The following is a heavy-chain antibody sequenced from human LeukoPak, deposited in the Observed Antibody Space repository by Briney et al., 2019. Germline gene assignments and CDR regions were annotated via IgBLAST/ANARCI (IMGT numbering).Heavy chain of an antibody. J-gene: IGHJ6*02. D-gene: IGHD5-12*01. CDR3: ARDPDIVATISHYGMDV. Sequence: GASVKVSCEGPGHTFSCYAINWARQAPGQRLKWMGGIIPIFGTANYAQKFQGRVTITADESTSTAYMELSSLRSEDTAVYYCARDPDIVATISHYGMDVWGQGTTVTVSS. CDR1: GHTFSCYA. CDR2: IIPIFGTA. V-gene: IGHV1-69*13.